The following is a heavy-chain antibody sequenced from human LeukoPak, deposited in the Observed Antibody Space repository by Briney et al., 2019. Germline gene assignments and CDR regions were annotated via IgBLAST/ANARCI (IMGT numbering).Heavy chain of an antibody. J-gene: IGHJ4*02. CDR3: TRHAGGISATGTRPFDY. V-gene: IGHV4-39*01. Sequence: PSETLSLTCTVSGASFSSSTYYWGWIRQPPGKGLEWIGSIYYSGSTYYNPSLKSRVTMSVDTSKNQFSLKLSSVTAADTAVYYCTRHAGGISATGTRPFDYWGQGTLVTVSS. D-gene: IGHD6-13*01. CDR2: IYYSGST. CDR1: GASFSSSTYY.